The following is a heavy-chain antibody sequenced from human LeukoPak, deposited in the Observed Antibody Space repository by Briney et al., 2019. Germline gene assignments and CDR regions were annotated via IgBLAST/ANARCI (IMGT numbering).Heavy chain of an antibody. Sequence: PSETLSLTCTVSGGSISSYYWSWIRQPPGKGLEWIGYIYYSGSTNYNPSLKSRVTISVDTSKNQFSLKLSSVTAADTAVYYCASNNWNYVRPYDAFDIWGQGTMVTVSS. D-gene: IGHD1-7*01. CDR2: IYYSGST. V-gene: IGHV4-59*01. CDR3: ASNNWNYVRPYDAFDI. CDR1: GGSISSYY. J-gene: IGHJ3*02.